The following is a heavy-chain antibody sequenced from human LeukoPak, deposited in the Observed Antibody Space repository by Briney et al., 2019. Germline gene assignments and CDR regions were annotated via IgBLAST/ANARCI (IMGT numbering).Heavy chain of an antibody. V-gene: IGHV3-49*03. CDR3: TRYPIRYFDWLLASDAFDI. Sequence: GGCLRLSCIASGFTLGDYAMSWFRQAPGKGVEWVGFIRSKAYGGTTEYAASGKGRFTISRDDSKSITYMKINRVKSEGTAVYSCTRYPIRYFDWLLASDAFDIWGQGTMVTVSS. J-gene: IGHJ3*02. D-gene: IGHD3-9*01. CDR1: GFTLGDYA. CDR2: IRSKAYGGTT.